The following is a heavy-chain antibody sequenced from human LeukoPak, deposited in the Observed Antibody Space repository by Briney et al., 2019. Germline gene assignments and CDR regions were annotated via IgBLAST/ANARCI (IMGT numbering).Heavy chain of an antibody. CDR3: ARDRGSGWHTFDY. V-gene: IGHV3-21*01. D-gene: IGHD6-19*01. J-gene: IGHJ4*02. CDR1: GFTFSSYY. Sequence: AGGSLRLSCAASGFTFSSYYMSWVRQAPGKGLEWVSSISSSPTYMFYADSVRGRFTISRDNAKNSLYLQMNSLRAEDTAVYYCARDRGSGWHTFDYWGQGTLVTVSS. CDR2: ISSSPTYM.